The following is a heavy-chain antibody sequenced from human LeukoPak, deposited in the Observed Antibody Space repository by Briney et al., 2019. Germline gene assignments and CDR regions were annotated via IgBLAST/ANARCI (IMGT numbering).Heavy chain of an antibody. Sequence: SETLSLTCTVSGYSISSGYYWGWIRQPPGKGLEWIGNIYHSGITYYNHFNSSLKSRVTISIDTSKNQFSLRLTPVTAADTAVYYCARHLYYDYVWGSYRPRPLDYWGQGTLVTVSS. J-gene: IGHJ4*02. CDR2: IYHSGIT. V-gene: IGHV4-38-2*02. CDR3: ARHLYYDYVWGSYRPRPLDY. CDR1: GYSISSGYY. D-gene: IGHD3-16*02.